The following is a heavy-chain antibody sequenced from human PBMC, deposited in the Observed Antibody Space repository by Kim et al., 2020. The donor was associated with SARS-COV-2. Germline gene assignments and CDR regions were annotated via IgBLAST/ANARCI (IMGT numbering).Heavy chain of an antibody. V-gene: IGHV3-30-3*02. Sequence: ADSVKGRFTISRDNSKNTLYLQMNSLRAEDTAMYYCAKHTSAVPVYSINYWGQGTLVTVSS. J-gene: IGHJ4*02. D-gene: IGHD2-15*01. CDR3: AKHTSAVPVYSINY.